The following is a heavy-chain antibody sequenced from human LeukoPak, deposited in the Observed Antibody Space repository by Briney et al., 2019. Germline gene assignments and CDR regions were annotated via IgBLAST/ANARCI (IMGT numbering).Heavy chain of an antibody. V-gene: IGHV4-59*01. Sequence: SETLSLTCSVSDGSINSYYWNWIRRPLGKGLEWIGYIYYNGSTNYSPSLKSRVTMSVDTSKNLFSLKVSSVTAADTAVYYCARGRSNYYGMDVWGQGTTVTVSS. D-gene: IGHD1-26*01. CDR1: DGSINSYY. J-gene: IGHJ6*02. CDR2: IYYNGST. CDR3: ARGRSNYYGMDV.